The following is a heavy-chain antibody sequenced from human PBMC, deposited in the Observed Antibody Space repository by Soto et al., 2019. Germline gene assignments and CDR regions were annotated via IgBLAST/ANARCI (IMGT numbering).Heavy chain of an antibody. CDR2: INWNSGST. Sequence: EEQLVESGGGLVQPGRSLRLSCAAFGFTFEDYAMHWIRQAPGKGLEWVSGINWNSGSTGYADSVKGRFTISRDNANNSLHLEMNSLKTEDTALYYCAKGRGALSVVSNWFDPWGQGTLVTVSS. V-gene: IGHV3-9*01. D-gene: IGHD2-2*01. CDR3: AKGRGALSVVSNWFDP. CDR1: GFTFEDYA. J-gene: IGHJ5*02.